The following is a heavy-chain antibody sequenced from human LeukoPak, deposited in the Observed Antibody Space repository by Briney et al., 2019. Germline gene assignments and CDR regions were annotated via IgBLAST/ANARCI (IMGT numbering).Heavy chain of an antibody. D-gene: IGHD3-10*01. J-gene: IGHJ4*02. CDR2: ISSSGSTI. Sequence: PGGSLRLSCAASGFTFSSYEMNWVRQAPGKGLEWVSYISSSGSTIYYADSVKGRFTISRDNSKNTVFLQMNSLRAEDTAVYYCARDYYGSGSFQYDSWGQGTLVTVSS. CDR3: ARDYYGSGSFQYDS. CDR1: GFTFSSYE. V-gene: IGHV3-48*03.